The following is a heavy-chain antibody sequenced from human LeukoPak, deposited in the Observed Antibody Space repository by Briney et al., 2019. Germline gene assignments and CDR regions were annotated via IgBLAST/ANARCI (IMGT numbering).Heavy chain of an antibody. CDR2: IYTSGST. CDR1: GGSISSYY. J-gene: IGHJ6*03. Sequence: SETLSLTCTVSGGSISSYYWNWLRQPAGKGLQWIGRIYTSGSTNYNPSLKSRVTMSVDTSKNQFSLKLSSVTAADTAVYYCARDSVEVGGLYYMDVWGKGTTVTVSS. V-gene: IGHV4-4*07. D-gene: IGHD1-26*01. CDR3: ARDSVEVGGLYYMDV.